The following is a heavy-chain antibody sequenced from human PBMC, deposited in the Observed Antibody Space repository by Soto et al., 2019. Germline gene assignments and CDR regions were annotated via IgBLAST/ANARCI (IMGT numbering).Heavy chain of an antibody. V-gene: IGHV1-46*03. CDR1: GCTFTSYY. Sequence: ASVKVSCKASGCTFTSYYMHWVRQAPGQGLEWMGIINPSGGSTSYAQKFQGRVTMTRDTSTSTVYMELSSLRSEDTAVYYCARALGVTNVWFDPWGQGTLVTVSS. CDR2: INPSGGST. D-gene: IGHD2-21*02. J-gene: IGHJ5*02. CDR3: ARALGVTNVWFDP.